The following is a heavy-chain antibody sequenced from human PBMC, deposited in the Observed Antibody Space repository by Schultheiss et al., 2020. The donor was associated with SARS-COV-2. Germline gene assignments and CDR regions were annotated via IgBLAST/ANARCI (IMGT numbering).Heavy chain of an antibody. CDR3: ARAVWSGRKGYYFDY. D-gene: IGHD3-3*01. Sequence: GGSLRLSCAASGFTFSSYSMNWVRQAPGKGLEWVSYISSSSSTIYYADSVKGRFTISRDNAKNSLYLQMNSLRAEDTAVYYCARAVWSGRKGYYFDYWGQGTLVTVA. CDR1: GFTFSSYS. V-gene: IGHV3-48*01. J-gene: IGHJ4*02. CDR2: ISSSSSTI.